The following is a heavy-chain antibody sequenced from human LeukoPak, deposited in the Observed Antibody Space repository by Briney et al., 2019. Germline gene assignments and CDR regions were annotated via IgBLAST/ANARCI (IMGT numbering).Heavy chain of an antibody. J-gene: IGHJ4*02. CDR2: INYSGST. CDR1: GGSFSGYY. V-gene: IGHV4-34*01. Sequence: SETLSLTCAVYGGSFSGYYWSWIRQPPGKGLEWIGEINYSGSTNYNPSLKSRVTISVDRSKNQFSLKLSSVTAADTAVYYCARLNCGGDCYPLNWGQGTLVTVSS. CDR3: ARLNCGGDCYPLN. D-gene: IGHD2-21*02.